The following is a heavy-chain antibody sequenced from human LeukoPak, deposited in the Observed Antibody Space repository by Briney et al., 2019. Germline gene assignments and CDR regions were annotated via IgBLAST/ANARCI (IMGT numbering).Heavy chain of an antibody. CDR3: ARAAIHSSGYLDAFDI. CDR1: GYTFTSYY. V-gene: IGHV1-46*01. D-gene: IGHD3-22*01. Sequence: EASVKVSCKASGYTFTSYYMHWVRQAPGQGLEWMGIINPSGGSTSYAQKFQGRVTMTRDTSTSTVYMELSSLRSEDTAVYYCARAAIHSSGYLDAFDIWGQGTMVTVSS. J-gene: IGHJ3*02. CDR2: INPSGGST.